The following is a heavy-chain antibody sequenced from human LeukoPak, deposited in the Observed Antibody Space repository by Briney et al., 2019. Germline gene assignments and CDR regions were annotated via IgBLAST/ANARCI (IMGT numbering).Heavy chain of an antibody. D-gene: IGHD3-22*01. J-gene: IGHJ3*02. CDR3: AREYYDTSGTKYAFDI. CDR2: IDPDSGGT. Sequence: ASVKVSCKASGYTFTAYYVHWVRQAPGQGLEWMGCIDPDSGGTNSAQKFQGRITMTRDTSISTASMKLSRLRSDDTAVYYCAREYYDTSGTKYAFDIWGQGTMVTVSS. V-gene: IGHV1-2*02. CDR1: GYTFTAYY.